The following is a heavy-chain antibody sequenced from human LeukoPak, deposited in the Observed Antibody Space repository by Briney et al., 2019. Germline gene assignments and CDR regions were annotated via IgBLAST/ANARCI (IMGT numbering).Heavy chain of an antibody. CDR3: AKDRRSYGGTSFDS. CDR1: GFSFSNYG. Sequence: GGPLRLSCAASGFSFSNYGMSWVRQAPGEGLEWVSAISDSTWYADSVKGRFTISRDSSQNTVYLQMNSLRAEDTAVYYCAKDRRSYGGTSFDSWGQGTLVTVSS. J-gene: IGHJ4*02. CDR2: ISDST. D-gene: IGHD4-23*01. V-gene: IGHV3-23*01.